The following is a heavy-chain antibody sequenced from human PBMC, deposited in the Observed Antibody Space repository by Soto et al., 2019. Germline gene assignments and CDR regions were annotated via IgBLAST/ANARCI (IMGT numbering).Heavy chain of an antibody. J-gene: IGHJ5*02. Sequence: PGESLKISCKVSGYRFTTSWIAWVRQMPGKGLEWMGIIHPADSDTTYSPSFQGQVTISADMSISTAYLRWRSLKASDTAIYYCARGISGRSAADYFDPWGQGTLVTVSS. V-gene: IGHV5-51*01. D-gene: IGHD6-25*01. CDR1: GYRFTTSW. CDR3: ARGISGRSAADYFDP. CDR2: IHPADSDT.